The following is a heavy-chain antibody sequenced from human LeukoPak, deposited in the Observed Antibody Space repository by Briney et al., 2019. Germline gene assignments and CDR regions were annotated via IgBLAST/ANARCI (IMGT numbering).Heavy chain of an antibody. CDR2: IIPIFGTA. D-gene: IGHD3-22*01. CDR3: ARIYDSSGYYFDY. Sequence: SVKVSCKASGGTFSSYAISWVRQAPGQGLEWLGGIIPIFGTANYAQKFQGRVTITTDESTSTAYMELSSLRSEDTAVYYCARIYDSSGYYFDYWGQGTLVTVSS. CDR1: GGTFSSYA. V-gene: IGHV1-69*05. J-gene: IGHJ4*02.